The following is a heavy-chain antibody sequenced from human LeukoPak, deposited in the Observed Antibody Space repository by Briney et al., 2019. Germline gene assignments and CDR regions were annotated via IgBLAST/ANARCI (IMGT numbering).Heavy chain of an antibody. CDR3: ARDGEIYYGSGSYYQL. D-gene: IGHD3-10*01. J-gene: IGHJ4*02. CDR1: GYTLTELS. CDR2: ISAYNGNT. V-gene: IGHV1-18*01. Sequence: ASVKVSCKVSGYTLTELSMHWVRQAPGQGLEWMGWISAYNGNTNYAQKLQGRVTMTTDTSTSTAYMELRSLRSDDTAVYYCARDGEIYYGSGSYYQLWGQGTLVTVSS.